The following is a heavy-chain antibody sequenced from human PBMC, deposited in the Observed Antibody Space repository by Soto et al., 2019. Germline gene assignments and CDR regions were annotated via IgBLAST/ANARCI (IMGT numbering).Heavy chain of an antibody. CDR3: ARMMAASGTAFDY. J-gene: IGHJ4*02. CDR1: GYSFISSW. Sequence: GESLKISCQASGYSFISSWIGWVRQMPGKGLEWVGIIYPGDSATRYSPSFQGQVTISADKSTSTAYLQWSSLKASDTATYYCARMMAASGTAFDYWGQGALVTVSS. D-gene: IGHD6-13*01. CDR2: IYPGDSAT. V-gene: IGHV5-51*01.